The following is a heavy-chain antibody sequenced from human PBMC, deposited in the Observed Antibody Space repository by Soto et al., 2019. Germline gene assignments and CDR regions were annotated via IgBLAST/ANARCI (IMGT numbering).Heavy chain of an antibody. CDR3: ARERGFWSGHGSPFDP. CDR2: ISAYNGNT. CDR1: GYTFTSYG. Sequence: QVQLVQSGAEVKKPGASVKVSCKASGYTFTSYGISWVRQAPGQGLEWLGWISAYNGNTNYAQKLQGRATMTTDTSRITAYMDLRSLRSDDTAVYSCARERGFWSGHGSPFDPWGQGTLVTVSS. V-gene: IGHV1-18*04. J-gene: IGHJ5*02. D-gene: IGHD3-3*01.